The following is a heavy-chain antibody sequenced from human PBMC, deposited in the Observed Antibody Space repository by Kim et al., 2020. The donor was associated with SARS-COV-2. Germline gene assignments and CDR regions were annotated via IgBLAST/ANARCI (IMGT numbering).Heavy chain of an antibody. CDR2: IWHTDSGT. V-gene: IGHV3-23*01. CDR3: GMYQQDYDIGIYY. CDR1: GITLSNYP. J-gene: IGHJ4*02. Sequence: GGSLRLSCAASGITLSNYPMTWVRQAPGRGLEWVSVIWHTDSGTAYADSVKGRFTIYRDSSKNMVNMQMNSLRVEDTAVYYCGMYQQDYDIGIYYWGQGTLVTASS. D-gene: IGHD3-22*01.